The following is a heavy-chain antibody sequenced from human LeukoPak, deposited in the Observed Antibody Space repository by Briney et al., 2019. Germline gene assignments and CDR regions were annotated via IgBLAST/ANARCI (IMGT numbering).Heavy chain of an antibody. CDR2: ISGPGSST. D-gene: IGHD3-16*01. CDR3: AKKVGGVYAFDI. V-gene: IGHV3-23*01. Sequence: GGSLRLSCAASGFTFRDYDMNWVRQAPGKGLEWVSGISGPGSSTYYADSVKGRFTISRDNSKNTLYLQMNSLRAEDTAEYYCAKKVGGVYAFDIWGQGTMVTVSS. J-gene: IGHJ3*02. CDR1: GFTFRDYD.